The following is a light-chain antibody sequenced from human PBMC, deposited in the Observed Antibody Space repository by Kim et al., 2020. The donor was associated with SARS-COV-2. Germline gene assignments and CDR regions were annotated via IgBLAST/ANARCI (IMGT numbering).Light chain of an antibody. V-gene: IGKV3-11*01. J-gene: IGKJ5*01. Sequence: EIVLTQSPATLSLSPGESATLSCRASQSIDNSLAWYQQRPGQAPRLLIYDASNRAAGIPARFSGSGSGTDFTLTISSLEPEDFAVYYCRQRSSWPITFGQGTRLEIK. CDR3: RQRSSWPIT. CDR1: QSIDNS. CDR2: DAS.